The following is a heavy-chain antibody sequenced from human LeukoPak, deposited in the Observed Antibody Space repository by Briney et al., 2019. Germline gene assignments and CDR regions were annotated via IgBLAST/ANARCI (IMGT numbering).Heavy chain of an antibody. D-gene: IGHD6-19*01. CDR1: GFTFSSYA. J-gene: IGHJ3*02. CDR2: ISGSGGST. CDR3: ARDISGSGPDAYDI. Sequence: GGSLRLSCAASGFTFSSYAMTWVRQAPGKGLEWVSVISGSGGSTYYADSVKGRFTISRDNSKNTMYLQMNSLRVEDTAVYYCARDISGSGPDAYDIWGQGTMVTVSS. V-gene: IGHV3-23*01.